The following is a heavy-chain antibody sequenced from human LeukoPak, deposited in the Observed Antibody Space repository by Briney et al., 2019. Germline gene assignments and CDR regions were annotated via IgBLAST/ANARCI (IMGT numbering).Heavy chain of an antibody. CDR2: VLSDGSRI. D-gene: IGHD4-23*01. CDR1: GFTFSSYS. Sequence: PGGSLRLSCAASGFTFSSYSMNWVRQAPGKGLVWVSRVLSDGSRITYADSVKGRFTISRDNAKNTLYLQMDSLRAEDTAVYYCVRVAVGGTRTFDIWGQGTAVTVSS. CDR3: VRVAVGGTRTFDI. J-gene: IGHJ3*02. V-gene: IGHV3-74*03.